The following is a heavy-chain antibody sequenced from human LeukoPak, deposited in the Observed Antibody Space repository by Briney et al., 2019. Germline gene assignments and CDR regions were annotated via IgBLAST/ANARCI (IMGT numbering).Heavy chain of an antibody. V-gene: IGHV3-7*01. CDR3: ARAVITMVRGVITDLYYMDV. CDR1: GFTFRDYW. J-gene: IGHJ6*03. D-gene: IGHD3-10*01. Sequence: PGGSLRLSCAASGFTFRDYWLDWVRQAPGKGLEWLGNIKEDGTYINYFESVKGRFTISRDNAKNSLYLQMNSLRAEDTAVYYCARAVITMVRGVITDLYYMDVWGKGTTVTVSS. CDR2: IKEDGTYI.